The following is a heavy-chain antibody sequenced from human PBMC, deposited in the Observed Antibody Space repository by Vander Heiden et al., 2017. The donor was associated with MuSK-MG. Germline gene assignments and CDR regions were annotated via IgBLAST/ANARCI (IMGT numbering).Heavy chain of an antibody. J-gene: IGHJ4*02. CDR1: GGSISSRTYF. V-gene: IGHV4-39*01. CDR2: IDYGGST. Sequence: QLQLQESGPGLVKPSETLSLTCNVSGGSISSRTYFWGWIRPPPGKWLGWIGSIDYGGSTYYNPSLKSRVTISVDTSKNQFSLKLTSVTAADTAVYYCAKRPHYATYSYGQGGFDYWGQGTLVTVSS. D-gene: IGHD5-18*01. CDR3: AKRPHYATYSYGQGGFDY.